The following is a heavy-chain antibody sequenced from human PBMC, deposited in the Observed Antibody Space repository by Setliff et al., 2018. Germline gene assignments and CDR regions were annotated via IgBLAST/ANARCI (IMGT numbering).Heavy chain of an antibody. CDR1: GFSFSGPY. CDR3: ARDWRHRAMDV. Sequence: PGESLKISCAASGFSFSGPYMAWVRQSPGKGLEWISYISNGGGSFEYYADSVKGRFTISRDYAKNSLYLQVNSLRAEDTAVYYCARDWRHRAMDVWGQGTTVTVSS. CDR2: ISNGGGSFE. D-gene: IGHD2-21*01. J-gene: IGHJ6*02. V-gene: IGHV3-11*04.